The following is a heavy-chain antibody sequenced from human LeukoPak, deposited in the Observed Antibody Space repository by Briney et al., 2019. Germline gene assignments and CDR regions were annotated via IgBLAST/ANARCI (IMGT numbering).Heavy chain of an antibody. CDR3: ARGEMLAAAGLAVFDY. J-gene: IGHJ4*02. CDR2: ISSSSSYI. Sequence: GGSLSLSCAASGFTFISYSMNWFRQAPGKGREWVSSISSSSSYIYYADSVKGRFTVSRDNAKNSLYLQMNSLRAEDTAVYYCARGEMLAAAGLAVFDYWGQGTLVTVSS. CDR1: GFTFISYS. V-gene: IGHV3-21*01. D-gene: IGHD6-13*01.